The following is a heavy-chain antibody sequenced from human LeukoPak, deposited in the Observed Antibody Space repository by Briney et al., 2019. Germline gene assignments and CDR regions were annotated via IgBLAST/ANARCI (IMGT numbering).Heavy chain of an antibody. CDR3: ARGSSSWYYDAFDI. J-gene: IGHJ3*02. V-gene: IGHV3-64*01. CDR2: TISNGGST. CDR1: GFTFSNYA. D-gene: IGHD6-13*01. Sequence: GGSLRLSCAASGFTFSNYAMHWVRQAPGEGLEYVSGTISNGGSTYYANSVKGRFTIFRDNSKNTLYLQMGSLRAEDMAVYYCARGSSSWYYDAFDIWGQGTMVTVSS.